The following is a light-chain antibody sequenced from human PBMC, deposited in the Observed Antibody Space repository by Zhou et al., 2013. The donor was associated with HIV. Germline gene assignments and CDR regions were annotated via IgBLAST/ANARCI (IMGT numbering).Light chain of an antibody. Sequence: DIQLTQSPSSLSASVGDRVTLTCRASQDISTFLNWYQFRPGEAPKLLIYTTSTLHTGVPPRFSGSGSGTDFTLTITSLQPEDFASYYCQQSYSSPRTFGQGTKVEV. CDR3: QQSYSSPRT. V-gene: IGKV1-39*01. J-gene: IGKJ1*01. CDR1: QDISTF. CDR2: TTS.